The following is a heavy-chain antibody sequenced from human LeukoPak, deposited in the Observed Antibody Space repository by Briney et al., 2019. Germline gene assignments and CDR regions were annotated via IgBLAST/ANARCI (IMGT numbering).Heavy chain of an antibody. CDR3: TRYNNDHFDY. J-gene: IGHJ4*02. CDR1: GFTFGGYG. CDR2: IGYDGSRE. Sequence: GGSLRLSCAGSGFTFGGYGMHWFRQTPGKGLEWVAVIGYDGSREFYADSVKGRFTISRDNSKNTMSVQMEDLRAEDTALYYCTRYNNDHFDYWGQGTLVTVSS. D-gene: IGHD1-14*01. V-gene: IGHV3-33*01.